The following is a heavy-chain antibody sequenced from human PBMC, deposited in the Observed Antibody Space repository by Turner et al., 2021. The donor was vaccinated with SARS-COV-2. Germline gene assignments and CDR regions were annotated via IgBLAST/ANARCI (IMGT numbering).Heavy chain of an antibody. CDR2: ISYDGSNK. J-gene: IGHJ6*03. Sequence: QVQLVESGGGVVQPGRSLRLSCAASGFTFSSYGMHWFRQAPGKGLEWVAVISYDGSNKYYADSVKGRFTISRDNSKNTLYLQMNSLRAEDTAVYYCAKAAGGGFYYYYMDVWGKGTTVTFSS. D-gene: IGHD2-8*02. CDR3: AKAAGGGFYYYYMDV. CDR1: GFTFSSYG. V-gene: IGHV3-30*18.